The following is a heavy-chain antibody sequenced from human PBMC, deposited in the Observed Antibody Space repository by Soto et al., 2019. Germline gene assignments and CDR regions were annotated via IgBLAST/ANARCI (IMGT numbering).Heavy chain of an antibody. D-gene: IGHD6-13*01. CDR3: ARVGGIAAAGTSTSNHQFYYDGMDV. J-gene: IGHJ6*02. CDR1: GGSFSGYY. Sequence: LSLTFAVFGGSFSGYYWSWIRQPPGKGLEWIGEINHSGSTNYNPSLKSRVTISVDTSKNQFSLKLSSVTAADTAVYYCARVGGIAAAGTSTSNHQFYYDGMDVRGEGTS. CDR2: INHSGST. V-gene: IGHV4-34*01.